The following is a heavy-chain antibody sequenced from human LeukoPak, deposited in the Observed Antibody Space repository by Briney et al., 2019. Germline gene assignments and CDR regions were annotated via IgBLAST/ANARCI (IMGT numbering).Heavy chain of an antibody. D-gene: IGHD3-22*01. Sequence: GGSLRLSCAASGFTFSSYSMNWVRQAPGKGLEWVAVISDDGSDQYYAVSVKGRLTISRDNSRNTLYLQMNSLKTDDTAVYYCARAFHRYDSSGYWWAGGAFDIWGQGTRVTVSS. CDR3: ARAFHRYDSSGYWWAGGAFDI. CDR1: GFTFSSYS. CDR2: ISDDGSDQ. V-gene: IGHV3-30*03. J-gene: IGHJ3*02.